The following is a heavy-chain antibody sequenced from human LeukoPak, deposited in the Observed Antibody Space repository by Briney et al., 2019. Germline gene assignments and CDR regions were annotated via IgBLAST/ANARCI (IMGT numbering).Heavy chain of an antibody. Sequence: SETLSLTCAVYGGSFSGYYWSWIRQPPGKGLEWIGEINHSGSTNYNPSLKSRVTISVDTSKNQLSLKLSSVTAADTAVYYCARAFTASTRAGWFDPWGQGTLVTVSS. D-gene: IGHD2-15*01. CDR2: INHSGST. CDR3: ARAFTASTRAGWFDP. CDR1: GGSFSGYY. V-gene: IGHV4-34*01. J-gene: IGHJ5*02.